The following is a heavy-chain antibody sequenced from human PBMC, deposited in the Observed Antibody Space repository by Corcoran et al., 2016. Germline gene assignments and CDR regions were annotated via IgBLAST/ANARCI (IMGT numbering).Heavy chain of an antibody. CDR2: INPSGGST. D-gene: IGHD5-12*01. CDR3: ARVFGRGGYDWAGGWFDP. V-gene: IGHV1-46*01. CDR1: GYTFTSYY. Sequence: QVQLVQSGAEVKKPGASVKVSCKASGYTFTSYYMHWVRQAPGQGLEWMGIINPSGGSTSYAQKFQGRVTRTRDTSTSTVYMELSSLRSEDTAVYYCARVFGRGGYDWAGGWFDPWGQGTLVTVSS. J-gene: IGHJ5*02.